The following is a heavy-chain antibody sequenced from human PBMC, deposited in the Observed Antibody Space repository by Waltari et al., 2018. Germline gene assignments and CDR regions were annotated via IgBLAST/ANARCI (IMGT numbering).Heavy chain of an antibody. D-gene: IGHD3-16*01. CDR2: ISSSGSTI. CDR1: GFTFNSSE. J-gene: IGHJ4*02. Sequence: EVQLVESGGGLVQPGGALRLSCAASGFTFNSSEMNWLRQAPGKGLEWVSYISSSGSTIYYADSVKGRFTISRDNAKNSLYLQMNSLRAEDTAVYYCARAARYDGVDYWGQGTLVTVSS. V-gene: IGHV3-48*03. CDR3: ARAARYDGVDY.